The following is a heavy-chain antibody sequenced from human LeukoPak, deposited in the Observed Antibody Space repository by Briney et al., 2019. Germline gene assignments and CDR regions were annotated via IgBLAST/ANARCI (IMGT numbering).Heavy chain of an antibody. Sequence: GRSLRLSCAASGFTFSSYGMHWVRQAPGKGLEWVAVIWYDGSNKYYADSVKGRFTISRDNSNNTLYLQMNSLRAEDTAVYYCAREYPPRYYYDSSGYLDYWGQGPMVTVSS. CDR1: GFTFSSYG. V-gene: IGHV3-33*01. CDR3: AREYPPRYYYDSSGYLDY. J-gene: IGHJ4*02. CDR2: IWYDGSNK. D-gene: IGHD3-22*01.